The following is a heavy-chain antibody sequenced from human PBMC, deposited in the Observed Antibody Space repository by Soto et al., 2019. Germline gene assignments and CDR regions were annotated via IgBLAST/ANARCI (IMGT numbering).Heavy chain of an antibody. J-gene: IGHJ4*02. CDR1: GFTFSSYG. D-gene: IGHD4-17*01. V-gene: IGHV3-30*03. CDR3: AGHYGDYSYFDY. CDR2: ISYDGSNK. Sequence: ESGGGVVQPGRSLRLSCAASGFTFSSYGMHWVRQAPGKGLEWVAVISYDGSNKYYADSVKGRFTISRDNSKNTLYLQMNSLRAEDTAVYYCAGHYGDYSYFDYWGQGTLVTVSS.